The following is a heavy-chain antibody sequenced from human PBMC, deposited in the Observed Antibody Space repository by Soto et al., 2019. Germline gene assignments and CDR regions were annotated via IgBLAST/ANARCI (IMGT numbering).Heavy chain of an antibody. J-gene: IGHJ5*02. V-gene: IGHV3-33*01. CDR1: GFTFRSYG. Sequence: QVQLVESGGGVVQPGRSLRLSCASSGFTFRSYGMHWVRQAPGKGLEWVAVIWYDGSNKYYADSVKGRFTISRDNSKNTLYLQMNSLRAEDTAVYYCARSGEWLRLGWFDPWGQGTLVTVSS. D-gene: IGHD6-19*01. CDR2: IWYDGSNK. CDR3: ARSGEWLRLGWFDP.